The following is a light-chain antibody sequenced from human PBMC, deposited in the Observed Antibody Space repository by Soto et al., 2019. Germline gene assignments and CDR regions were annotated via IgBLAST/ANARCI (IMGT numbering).Light chain of an antibody. Sequence: DIQMTQSPSSLSASVGDRVTITCRASQTISRFLSWYQKKPGKAPKLLIYAASTLQPGGPSRFSGSGAGTHFTLPIRSLQPEDVATYYCQQSYSGLYTLGQGTQLEIK. V-gene: IGKV1-39*01. CDR2: AAS. J-gene: IGKJ2*01. CDR1: QTISRF. CDR3: QQSYSGLYT.